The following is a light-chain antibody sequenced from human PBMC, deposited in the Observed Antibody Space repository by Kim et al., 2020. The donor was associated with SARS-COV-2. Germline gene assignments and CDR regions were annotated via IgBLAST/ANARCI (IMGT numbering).Light chain of an antibody. CDR1: QSVSSNY. CDR2: GVS. V-gene: IGKV3-20*01. J-gene: IGKJ1*01. CDR3: QQYSTLPRT. Sequence: SPGERASPSGRARQSVSSNYLAWYQQKPGQAPRLLIYGVSSRATGIPHRFSGSGSGTYFTLTISRLEPEDFGVYYCQQYSTLPRTFGQGTKVDIK.